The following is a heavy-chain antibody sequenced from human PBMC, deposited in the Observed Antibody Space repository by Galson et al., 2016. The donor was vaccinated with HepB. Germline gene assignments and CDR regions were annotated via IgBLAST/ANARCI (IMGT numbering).Heavy chain of an antibody. CDR2: ISYDGTDK. CDR1: GIIFRSND. CDR3: ARVGEGNNWRVQPFDL. Sequence: SLRLSCAASGIIFRSNDMHWVRQAPGMGLEWVAAISYDGTDKYYADSVKGRFTISRDNSKNTLFLQMNSLRAEDTAVYYCARVGEGNNWRVQPFDLWGQGTLVTVS. V-gene: IGHV3-30-3*01. D-gene: IGHD5-24*01. J-gene: IGHJ4*02.